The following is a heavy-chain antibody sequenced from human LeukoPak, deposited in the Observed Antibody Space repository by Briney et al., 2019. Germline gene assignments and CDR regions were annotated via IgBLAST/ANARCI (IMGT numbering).Heavy chain of an antibody. D-gene: IGHD3-22*01. CDR2: INHIGST. CDR1: GGSFSSYY. Sequence: SETLSLTCAVYGGSFSSYYWSWIRQPQGKGLEWIGKINHIGSTNYNPSLKSRVTISVDTSKNQFSLKLSSVTAADTAVYYCASGHGYYDSSGRLRQSYYLDYWGGGTLVTVSS. J-gene: IGHJ4*02. V-gene: IGHV4-34*01. CDR3: ASGHGYYDSSGRLRQSYYLDY.